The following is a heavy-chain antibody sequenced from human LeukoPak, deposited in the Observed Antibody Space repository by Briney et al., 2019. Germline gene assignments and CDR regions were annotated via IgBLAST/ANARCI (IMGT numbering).Heavy chain of an antibody. J-gene: IGHJ5*02. CDR3: ARRLTQYDCFDP. Sequence: SQTLSLTCAISGDSASSNSVTWHWLRQSPSRGLEWLGRTYYRSTWYNDYAVSVRGRITVNPDTSKNQFSLHLNSVTPEDTAVYYCARRLTQYDCFDPWGQGILVTVSS. D-gene: IGHD2-2*01. CDR2: TYYRSTWYN. CDR1: GDSASSNSVT. V-gene: IGHV6-1*01.